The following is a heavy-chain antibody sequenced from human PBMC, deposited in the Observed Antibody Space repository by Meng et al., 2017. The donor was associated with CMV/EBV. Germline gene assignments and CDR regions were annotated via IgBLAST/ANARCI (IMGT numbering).Heavy chain of an antibody. CDR3: ARDSSDYSSSWYLGY. CDR2: IIPIFGTA. V-gene: IGHV1-69*05. CDR1: GGTFSSYA. J-gene: IGHJ4*02. D-gene: IGHD6-13*01. Sequence: SVKVSCKASGGTFSSYAISWVRQAPGQGLEWRGGIIPIFGTANYAQKFQGRVTITTDESTSTAYMELSSLRSEDTAVYYCARDSSDYSSSWYLGYWGQGTLVTVSS.